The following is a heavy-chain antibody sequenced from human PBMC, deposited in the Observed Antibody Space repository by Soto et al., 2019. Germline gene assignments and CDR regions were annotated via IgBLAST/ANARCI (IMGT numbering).Heavy chain of an antibody. D-gene: IGHD6-13*01. CDR3: ASSHAGAHITAAVH. V-gene: IGHV4-30-2*01. Sequence: QLQLQESGSGLVKPSQTLSLTCAVSGGSISSGGYSWSWIRQPPGKGLEWIGYIYHSGSTYYNPSLTGRVTISVDRSKNQFSLKLSSVTAADTAVYYCASSHAGAHITAAVHWGQGTLVTVSS. J-gene: IGHJ4*02. CDR1: GGSISSGGYS. CDR2: IYHSGST.